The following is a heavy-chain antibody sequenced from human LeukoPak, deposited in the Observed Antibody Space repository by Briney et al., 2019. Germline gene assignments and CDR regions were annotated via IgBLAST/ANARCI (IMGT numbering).Heavy chain of an antibody. Sequence: GGSLRLSCAASGFTFSSHWMHWVRQAPGKGLVWVSRINSDGSITTYADSAQGRFTISRDNAKNTLYLQMNSLRVEDTALYYCAKGATGQSSFDFWGRGTLVSVSS. CDR2: INSDGSIT. D-gene: IGHD1-1*01. CDR1: GFTFSSHW. V-gene: IGHV3-74*01. CDR3: AKGATGQSSFDF. J-gene: IGHJ2*01.